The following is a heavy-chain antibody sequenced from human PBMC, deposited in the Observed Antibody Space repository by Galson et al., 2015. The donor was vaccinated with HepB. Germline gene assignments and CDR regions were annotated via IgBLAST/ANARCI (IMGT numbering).Heavy chain of an antibody. V-gene: IGHV1-69*06. J-gene: IGHJ2*01. Sequence: SVKVSCKASGGTFSSYAISWVRQAPGQGLEWMGGIIPIFGTANYAQKFQGRVTITADKSTSTAYMELSSLRSEDTAVYYCARSDSSSFAKWYFDLWGRGTLVTVSS. CDR1: GGTFSSYA. D-gene: IGHD6-13*01. CDR2: IIPIFGTA. CDR3: ARSDSSSFAKWYFDL.